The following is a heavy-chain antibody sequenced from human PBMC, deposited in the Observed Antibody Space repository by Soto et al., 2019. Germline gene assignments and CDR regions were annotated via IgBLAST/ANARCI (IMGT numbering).Heavy chain of an antibody. CDR1: SGSINNYY. J-gene: IGHJ4*02. Sequence: SETLSLTCTVSSGSINNYYWSWIRQPPGKGLEFIGYFYYAGTTTYNPSLKSRVTISVDTPKNQFSLKLSSVTAADTAVYYCARLGGYYQALDSWGQGTLVT. D-gene: IGHD3-22*01. CDR3: ARLGGYYQALDS. CDR2: FYYAGTT. V-gene: IGHV4-59*08.